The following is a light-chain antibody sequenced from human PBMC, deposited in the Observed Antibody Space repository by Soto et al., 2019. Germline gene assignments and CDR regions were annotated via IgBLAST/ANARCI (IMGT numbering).Light chain of an antibody. V-gene: IGKV1-33*01. CDR2: DAS. CDR3: QQYDNLPFT. J-gene: IGKJ3*01. CDR1: QDISNY. Sequence: DIQMTQSPSSLSASVGDRVTITCQASQDISNYLNWYQQKPGKAPKLLIYDASNLETGVPSRFSGSGSGTDFTFTISSRQPEDIATYYFQQYDNLPFTFGPGTKVDIK.